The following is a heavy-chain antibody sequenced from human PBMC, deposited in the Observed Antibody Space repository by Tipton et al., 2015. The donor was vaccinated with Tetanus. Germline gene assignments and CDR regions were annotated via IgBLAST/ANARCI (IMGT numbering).Heavy chain of an antibody. CDR3: ARAVGYYYDSSGFPAEYFQH. J-gene: IGHJ1*01. CDR2: IYYSGST. Sequence: TLSLTCTASGGSISSYYWSWIRQPPGKGLEWIGYIYYSGSTNYNPSLKSRVTISVDTSKNQFSLKLSSVTAADTAVYYCARAVGYYYDSSGFPAEYFQHWGQGTLVTVSS. D-gene: IGHD3-22*01. V-gene: IGHV4-59*01. CDR1: GGSISSYY.